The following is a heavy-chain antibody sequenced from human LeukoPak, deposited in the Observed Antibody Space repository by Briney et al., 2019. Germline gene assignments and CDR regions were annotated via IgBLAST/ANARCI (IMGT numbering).Heavy chain of an antibody. J-gene: IGHJ2*01. CDR2: IKQDGSEK. CDR1: GFTFSSYW. Sequence: GGSLRLSRAASGFTFSSYWMSWVRQAPGKGLEWVANIKQDGSEKYYVDSVKGRFTISRDTSKNTLYLQMNSLRAEDTAVYYCAREATHYDSNGSRHFDLWGRGTLVTVSS. CDR3: AREATHYDSNGSRHFDL. V-gene: IGHV3-7*03. D-gene: IGHD3-22*01.